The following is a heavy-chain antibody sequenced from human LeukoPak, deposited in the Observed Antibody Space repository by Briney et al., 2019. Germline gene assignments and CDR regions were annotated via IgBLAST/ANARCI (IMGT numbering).Heavy chain of an antibody. CDR1: GGSISSSSYY. Sequence: SETLSLTCTVSGGSISSSSYYWSWIRQPPGKGLEWIGRIYTSGSTNYNPSLKSRVTISVDTSKNQFSLKLSSVTAADTAVYYCASRGHYYDSSGYFDDAFDIWGQGTMVTVSS. D-gene: IGHD3-22*01. V-gene: IGHV4-61*02. J-gene: IGHJ3*02. CDR3: ASRGHYYDSSGYFDDAFDI. CDR2: IYTSGST.